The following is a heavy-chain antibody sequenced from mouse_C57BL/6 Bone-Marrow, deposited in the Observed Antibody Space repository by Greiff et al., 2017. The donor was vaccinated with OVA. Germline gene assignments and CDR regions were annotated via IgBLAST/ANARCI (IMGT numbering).Heavy chain of an antibody. D-gene: IGHD2-3*01. J-gene: IGHJ1*03. CDR3: ARSWLLPYWYFDV. V-gene: IGHV1-64*01. CDR2: IHPNSGST. CDR1: GYTFTSYW. Sequence: QVQLQQPGAELVKPGASVKLSCKASGYTFTSYWMHWVKQRPGQGLEWLGMIHPNSGSTNYNEKFKSKATLTVDKSSSTAYLQRSSLTSEDSAVYYCARSWLLPYWYFDVWGTGTTVTVSS.